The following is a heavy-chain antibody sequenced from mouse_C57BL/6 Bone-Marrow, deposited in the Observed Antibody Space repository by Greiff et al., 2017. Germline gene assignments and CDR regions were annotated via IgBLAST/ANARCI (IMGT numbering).Heavy chain of an antibody. Sequence: QVQLQQPGAELVKPGASVKVSCKASGYTFTSYWMHWVKQRPGQGHEWIGRIHPSDSDTNYNQKFKGKATLTVDKSSSTAYMQLSSLTSEDSAVYYCATPSTVVATRAAMDYWGQGTSVTVSS. CDR3: ATPSTVVATRAAMDY. CDR1: GYTFTSYW. D-gene: IGHD1-1*01. CDR2: IHPSDSDT. J-gene: IGHJ4*01. V-gene: IGHV1-74*01.